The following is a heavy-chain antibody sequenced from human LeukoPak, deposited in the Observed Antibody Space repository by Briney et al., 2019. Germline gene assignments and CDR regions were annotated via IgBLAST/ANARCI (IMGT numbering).Heavy chain of an antibody. V-gene: IGHV3-23*01. D-gene: IGHD2-8*01. CDR2: ISGSGGST. Sequence: GGSLRLSCGASGFTFSSYAMIWVRQAPGKGLEWVSAISGSGGSTYYADSVKGRFTISRDNSKNTVYLQLNSLRAEDTAVYYCAKLLTAVDPFDYWGQGTLVTVSS. J-gene: IGHJ4*02. CDR3: AKLLTAVDPFDY. CDR1: GFTFSSYA.